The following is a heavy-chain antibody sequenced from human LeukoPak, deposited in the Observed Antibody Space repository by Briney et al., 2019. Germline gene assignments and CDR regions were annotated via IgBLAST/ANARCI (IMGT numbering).Heavy chain of an antibody. J-gene: IGHJ4*02. V-gene: IGHV3-33*06. CDR2: IWYDGSNK. D-gene: IGHD3-10*01. CDR1: GFTFSSYG. CDR3: AKDSYYGSGSYYFDY. Sequence: GGSLRLSCAASGFTFSSYGMHWVRQAPGKGLERVAVIWYDGSNKYYADSVKGRFTISRDNSKNTLYLQMNSLRAEDTAVYYCAKDSYYGSGSYYFDYWGQGTLVTVSS.